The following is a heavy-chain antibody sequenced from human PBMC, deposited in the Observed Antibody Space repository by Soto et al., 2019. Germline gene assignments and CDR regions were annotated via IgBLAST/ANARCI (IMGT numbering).Heavy chain of an antibody. CDR3: ARTLYGDNVDY. V-gene: IGHV1-8*01. CDR2: RNPKGGST. CDR1: GYTFTSYD. D-gene: IGHD4-17*01. J-gene: IGHJ4*02. Sequence: QVQLVQSGAEVKKPGASVKVSCKASGYTFTSYDINWVRQATGQGLDRMGWRNPKGGSTGYAQKFQGRLTVTXXTSISTAYMELSSLRSEDTAVYYCARTLYGDNVDYWGQGTLVTVSS.